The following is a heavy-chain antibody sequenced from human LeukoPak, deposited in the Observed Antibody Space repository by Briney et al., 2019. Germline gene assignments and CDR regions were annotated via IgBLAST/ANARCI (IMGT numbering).Heavy chain of an antibody. CDR1: GGSISSSSYY. J-gene: IGHJ4*02. CDR3: ARDSLARPLGY. D-gene: IGHD6-6*01. Sequence: LSLTCTVSGGSISSSSYYWGWIRQPPGKGLEWVSYISSSGSTIYYADSVKGRFTISGDNAKNSLYLQMNSLRAEDTAVYYCARDSLARPLGYWGQGTLVTVSS. CDR2: ISSSGSTI. V-gene: IGHV3-11*01.